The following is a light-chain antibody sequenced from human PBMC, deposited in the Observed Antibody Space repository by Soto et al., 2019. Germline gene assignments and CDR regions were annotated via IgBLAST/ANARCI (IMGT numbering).Light chain of an antibody. J-gene: IGKJ2*01. CDR2: KVS. V-gene: IGKV2-30*01. Sequence: DVVMTQSPLSLPVTLGQPASISYWFQQRPGQSPRRLIYKVSNRDSGVPDRFSGSGSGTDFTLKISRVEAEDVGVYYCMQATHWPRTFGQGTKLEIK. CDR3: MQATHWPRT.